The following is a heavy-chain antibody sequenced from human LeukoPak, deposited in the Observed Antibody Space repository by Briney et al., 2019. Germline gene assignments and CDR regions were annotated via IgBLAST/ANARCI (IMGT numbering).Heavy chain of an antibody. Sequence: GGSLRLSCAASGFTFSSYRINWGRQAPGKGLEWVSSISSSSSYIYYADSVKGRFTISRDNAKNSLYLKMNSLRAEDTAVYYCARDQFRLYGSGSSLSNWFDPWGQGTLVTVPS. CDR2: ISSSSSYI. CDR3: ARDQFRLYGSGSSLSNWFDP. D-gene: IGHD3-10*01. V-gene: IGHV3-21*01. J-gene: IGHJ5*02. CDR1: GFTFSSYR.